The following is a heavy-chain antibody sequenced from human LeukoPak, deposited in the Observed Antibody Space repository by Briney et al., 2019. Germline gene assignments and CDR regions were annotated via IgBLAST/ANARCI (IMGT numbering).Heavy chain of an antibody. CDR1: GGSISSGSYY. V-gene: IGHV4-61*02. J-gene: IGHJ4*02. Sequence: PSETLSLTCTVSGGSISSGSYYWSWIRQPAGKGLEWIGRIYTSGSTNYNPSLKSRVTISVDTSKNQFSLKLSSVTAADTAVYYCARVLRGGLEYFDYWGQGTLVTVSS. CDR3: ARVLRGGLEYFDY. CDR2: IYTSGST.